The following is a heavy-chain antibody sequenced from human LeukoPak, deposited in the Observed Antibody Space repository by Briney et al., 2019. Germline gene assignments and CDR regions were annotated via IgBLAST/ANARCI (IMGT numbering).Heavy chain of an antibody. V-gene: IGHV4-61*05. CDR2: MFVSGTT. D-gene: IGHD3-10*02. CDR1: GGSMSSSNYY. Sequence: PSETLSLTCSVSGGSMSSSNYYWGWIRQPPGKGLEWIGRMFVSGTTNSNPHLKSRVTMSLDTSKKQFSLKLSSVTAADTAVYYCARDSFDYDVGSRANVEWFDPWGQGILVTVSS. CDR3: ARDSFDYDVGSRANVEWFDP. J-gene: IGHJ5*02.